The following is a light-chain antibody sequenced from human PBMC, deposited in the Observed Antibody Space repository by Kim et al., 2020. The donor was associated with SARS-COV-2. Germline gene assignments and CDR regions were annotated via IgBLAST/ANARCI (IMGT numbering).Light chain of an antibody. CDR2: GAS. CDR1: QSVRSNF. CDR3: QQYGSSLP. J-gene: IGKJ4*01. Sequence: SPVERATLSCRASQSVRSNFLAWYRQKPGQAPRLLMYGASNRATGIPDRFSGSGSGTDFTLTISRLEPEDFAVYYCQQYGSSLPFGGGTRVDIK. V-gene: IGKV3-20*01.